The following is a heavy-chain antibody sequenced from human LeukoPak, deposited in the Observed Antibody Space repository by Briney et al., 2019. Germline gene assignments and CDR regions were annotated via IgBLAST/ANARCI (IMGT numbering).Heavy chain of an antibody. CDR1: GYTFTGYH. CDR3: ARDQGSLTRSWYTGY. D-gene: IGHD6-13*01. J-gene: IGHJ4*02. V-gene: IGHV1-2*06. Sequence: ASVKVSCKASGYTFTGYHIHWVRQAPGQGLDWMGRINPYTGDTNFAQKFQGRVTMTRDTSITTAYMDLSSLTPDDTAVYFCARDQGSLTRSWYTGYWGQGTQVTVSS. CDR2: INPYTGDT.